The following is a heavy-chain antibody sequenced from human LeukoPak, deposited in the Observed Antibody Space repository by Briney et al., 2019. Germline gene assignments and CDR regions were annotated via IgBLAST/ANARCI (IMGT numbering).Heavy chain of an antibody. CDR3: ASEGEKYYDFWSGYFDY. V-gene: IGHV4-38-2*02. D-gene: IGHD3-3*01. J-gene: IGHJ4*02. CDR1: GYSISSIHC. CDR2: ICQSGST. Sequence: SETLSLTCTVSGYSISSIHCWGWIRQPPGKGLEWIGSICQSGSTYYSPSLKSRVILSLDTSKNQFSLRLSSVTAADTAVYYCASEGEKYYDFWSGYFDYWGQGTLVTVSS.